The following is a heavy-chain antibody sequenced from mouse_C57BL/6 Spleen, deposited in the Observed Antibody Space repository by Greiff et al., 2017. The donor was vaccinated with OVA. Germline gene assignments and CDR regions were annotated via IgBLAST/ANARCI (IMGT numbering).Heavy chain of an antibody. J-gene: IGHJ3*01. CDR1: GFTFSDYG. CDR2: ISGGSSTI. CDR3: ARIYYDYETFAY. V-gene: IGHV5-17*01. Sequence: EVQVVESGGGLVKPGGSLKLSCAASGFTFSDYGMHWVRQAPEKGLEWVAYISGGSSTIYYADTVKGRFTISRDNAKNTLFLQMTSLRSEDTAMYYCARIYYDYETFAYWGQGTLVTVSA. D-gene: IGHD2-4*01.